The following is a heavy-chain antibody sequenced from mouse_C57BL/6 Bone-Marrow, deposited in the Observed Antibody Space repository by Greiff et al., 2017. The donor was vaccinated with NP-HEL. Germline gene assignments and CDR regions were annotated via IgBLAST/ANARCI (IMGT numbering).Heavy chain of an antibody. V-gene: IGHV1-22*01. Sequence: VHVKQSGPELVKPGASVKMSCKASGYTFTDYNMHWVKQSHGKSLEWIGYINPNNGGTSYNQKFKGKATLTVNKSSSTAYMELRSLTSEDSAVYYCFSSDWFAYWGQGTLVTVSA. D-gene: IGHD6-2*01. J-gene: IGHJ3*01. CDR1: GYTFTDYN. CDR2: INPNNGGT. CDR3: FSSDWFAY.